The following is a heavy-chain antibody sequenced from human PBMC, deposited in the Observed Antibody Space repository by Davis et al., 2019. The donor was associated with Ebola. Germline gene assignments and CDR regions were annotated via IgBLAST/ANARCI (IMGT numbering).Heavy chain of an antibody. CDR1: GFTFSDYW. CDR2: INIDGSRT. J-gene: IGHJ4*02. Sequence: HTGGSLRLSCAASGFTFSDYWMHWVRQAPGKGLVWVSRINIDGSRTSYADSVKGRFTISRDNSKNTLYLQMNSLRAEDTALYYCAKVYCIGGVCPNYYFDYWGQGTLVTVSS. CDR3: AKVYCIGGVCPNYYFDY. D-gene: IGHD2-8*02. V-gene: IGHV3-74*01.